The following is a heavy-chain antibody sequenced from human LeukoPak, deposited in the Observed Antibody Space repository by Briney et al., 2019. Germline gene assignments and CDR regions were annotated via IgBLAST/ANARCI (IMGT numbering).Heavy chain of an antibody. CDR2: IKQDGSEK. D-gene: IGHD3-10*01. Sequence: GGSLRLSCAASGFTFSSYWMSWVRQAPGKGLEWVANIKQDGSEKYYVDSVKGRFTISRDNAKNPLYLQMNSLRAEDTAVYYCARGEGYYGSGGRYYMDVWGKGTTVTISS. CDR1: GFTFSSYW. J-gene: IGHJ6*03. V-gene: IGHV3-7*01. CDR3: ARGEGYYGSGGRYYMDV.